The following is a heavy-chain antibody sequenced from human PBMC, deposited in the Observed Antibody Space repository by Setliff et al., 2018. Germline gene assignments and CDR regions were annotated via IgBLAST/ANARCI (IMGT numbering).Heavy chain of an antibody. Sequence: SETLSLTCAASGGTFSYYYWSWIRQPPGKGLEWIGYIYYSGSTNYNPSLKSRVTISVDTSKNQFSLKLSSVTAADTAVYYCARSGDYYDSSGYYYHYYYMDAWGKGTTVTVSS. CDR1: GGTFSYYY. CDR3: ARSGDYYDSSGYYYHYYYMDA. CDR2: IYYSGST. D-gene: IGHD3-22*01. J-gene: IGHJ6*03. V-gene: IGHV4-59*01.